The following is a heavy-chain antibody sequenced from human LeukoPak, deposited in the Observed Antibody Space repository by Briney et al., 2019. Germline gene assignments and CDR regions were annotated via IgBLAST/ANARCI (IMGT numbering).Heavy chain of an antibody. Sequence: GGSLRLSCAASGFTFSDYYMSWIRQAPGKGLEWVAYITSSGDDIYYADSVKGRFTISRDNAKNALFLRMSSLRVEGTATYYCAGDIVATSGDFWGQGTLVSVSS. D-gene: IGHD5-12*01. CDR3: AGDIVATSGDF. V-gene: IGHV3-11*01. J-gene: IGHJ4*02. CDR1: GFTFSDYY. CDR2: ITSSGDDI.